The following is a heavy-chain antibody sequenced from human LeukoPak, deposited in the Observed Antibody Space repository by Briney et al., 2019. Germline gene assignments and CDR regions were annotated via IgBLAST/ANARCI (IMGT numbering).Heavy chain of an antibody. V-gene: IGHV3-23*01. CDR2: ISGSGGST. J-gene: IGHJ4*02. CDR1: GFTFSSYA. Sequence: GGSLRLSCAASGFTFSSYAMSWVRQAPGKGLEWVSAISGSGGSTYYADSAKGRFTISRDNSKNTLYPQMNSLRAEDTAVYYCAKSLVVVPAANPRAYFHYWGQGTLVTVSS. CDR3: AKSLVVVPAANPRAYFHY. D-gene: IGHD2-2*01.